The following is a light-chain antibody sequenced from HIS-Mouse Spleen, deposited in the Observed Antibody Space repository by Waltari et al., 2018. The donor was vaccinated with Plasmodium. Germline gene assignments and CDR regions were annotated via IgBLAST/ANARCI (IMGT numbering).Light chain of an antibody. J-gene: IGLJ3*02. CDR1: ALPKKY. V-gene: IGLV3-10*01. Sequence: SYELTQPPSVSVSPGQPARLTCSGDALPKKYAYWYQQKSGQAPVLVIYEDSKRPSGIPERFSGSSSGTMATLTISGAQVEDEADYYCYSTDSSGNHRVFSGGTKLTVL. CDR2: EDS. CDR3: YSTDSSGNHRV.